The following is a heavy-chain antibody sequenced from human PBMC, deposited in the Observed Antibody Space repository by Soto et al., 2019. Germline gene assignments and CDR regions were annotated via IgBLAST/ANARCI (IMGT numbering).Heavy chain of an antibody. J-gene: IGHJ6*02. CDR3: AKGSVLRVVEAPLAILGGVDV. Sequence: PGGSLRLSCAASGFTFSSYGMHWVRQAPGKGLEWVAVVSYDGSHDFYADSVKGRFIISRDNSRAILYLQMNSLKPEDTGVYYCAKGSVLRVVEAPLAILGGVDVWGQGAVVTVSS. V-gene: IGHV3-30*18. CDR1: GFTFSSYG. D-gene: IGHD3-10*01. CDR2: VSYDGSHD.